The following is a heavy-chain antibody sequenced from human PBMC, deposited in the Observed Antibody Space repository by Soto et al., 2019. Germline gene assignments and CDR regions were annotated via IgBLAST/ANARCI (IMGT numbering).Heavy chain of an antibody. Sequence: QVQLVQSGAEVKKPGASVKVSCKASGYTFSGSVMHWVRQAPGQGLEWMGWINADNGNTKYSQKFQGRVTMTWDTSASTCYMELSSLRSEDTAIYYCASEIDATTATSLDYWGQGTLVTVSS. J-gene: IGHJ4*02. D-gene: IGHD4-17*01. CDR3: ASEIDATTATSLDY. CDR1: GYTFSGSV. V-gene: IGHV1-3*01. CDR2: INADNGNT.